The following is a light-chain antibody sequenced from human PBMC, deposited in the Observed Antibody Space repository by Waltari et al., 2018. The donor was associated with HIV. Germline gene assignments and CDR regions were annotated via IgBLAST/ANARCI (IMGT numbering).Light chain of an antibody. CDR2: EDN. CDR3: FSTDSSGNHRV. Sequence: SYELTQPPSVSVSPGQTARIPCSGDALPKKYASWYQQRSGQAPVLVIYEDNKRPSGIPERFSGSSSGTMATLTISGAQVEDEADYSCFSTDSSGNHRVFGGGTKLTVL. J-gene: IGLJ3*02. CDR1: ALPKKY. V-gene: IGLV3-10*01.